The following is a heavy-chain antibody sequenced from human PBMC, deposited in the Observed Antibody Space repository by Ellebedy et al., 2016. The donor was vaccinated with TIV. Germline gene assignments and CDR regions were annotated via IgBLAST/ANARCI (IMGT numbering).Heavy chain of an antibody. CDR1: GFTFNSYA. V-gene: IGHV3-23*03. Sequence: GESLKISCAASGFTFNSYAMSWVRQAPGKGLEWVSVIYSGGSTYYADSVKGRFTISRDNSKNTLYLQMNSLRAEDTAVYYCARMMYDISHKRRYGMDVWGQGTTVTVSS. CDR2: IYSGGST. CDR3: ARMMYDISHKRRYGMDV. J-gene: IGHJ6*02. D-gene: IGHD3-9*01.